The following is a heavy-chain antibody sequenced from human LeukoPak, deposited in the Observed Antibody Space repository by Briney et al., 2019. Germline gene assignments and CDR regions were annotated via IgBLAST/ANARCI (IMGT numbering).Heavy chain of an antibody. CDR3: ARDDYGDFAWVS. Sequence: SETLSLTCTVSGYSISSGYYWGWIRQPPGKGLEWIGSIYHSGSTYYNPSLKSRVTISVDTSKNQFSLKLSSVPAADTAVYYCARDDYGDFAWVSWGQGTLVTVSS. J-gene: IGHJ4*02. V-gene: IGHV4-38-2*02. D-gene: IGHD4-17*01. CDR2: IYHSGST. CDR1: GYSISSGYY.